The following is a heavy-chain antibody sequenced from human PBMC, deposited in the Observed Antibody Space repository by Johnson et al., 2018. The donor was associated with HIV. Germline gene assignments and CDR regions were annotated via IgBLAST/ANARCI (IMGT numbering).Heavy chain of an antibody. J-gene: IGHJ3*02. Sequence: QVQLVESGGCLVKPGGSLRLSCAASGFSFSDYYMTWIRQAPGKGLEFVSYISSSGSTIYYADFVKGRFTISRDNAKNSLYLQLNSLRAEDTAVYYCTTDDEAFDIWGQGTMVTVSS. CDR3: TTDDEAFDI. V-gene: IGHV3-11*01. CDR2: ISSSGSTI. CDR1: GFSFSDYY.